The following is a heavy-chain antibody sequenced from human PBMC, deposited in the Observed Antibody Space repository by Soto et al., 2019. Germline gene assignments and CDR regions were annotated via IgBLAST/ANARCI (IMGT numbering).Heavy chain of an antibody. CDR3: TTTQRITIFGVVISNWFDP. CDR1: GFSFRSYW. CDR2: IKSKTDGGTT. J-gene: IGHJ5*02. V-gene: IGHV3-15*01. Sequence: GGSLRLSCAASGFSFRSYWMHWVRQAPGKGLEWVGRIKSKTDGGTTDYAAPVKGRFTISRDYSKNTLYLQMNSLKTEDTAVYYCTTTQRITIFGVVISNWFDPWGQGTLVTVSS. D-gene: IGHD3-3*01.